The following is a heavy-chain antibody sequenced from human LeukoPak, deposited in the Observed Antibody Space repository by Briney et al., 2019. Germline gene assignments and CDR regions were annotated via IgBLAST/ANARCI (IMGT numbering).Heavy chain of an antibody. CDR3: ARERGYCSSSSCYTSDAFDI. D-gene: IGHD2-2*02. CDR2: INPNSGGT. CDR1: GYTFTGYY. Sequence: ASMKVSCKTSGYTFTGYYMHWVRQAPGHGLEWMGWINPNSGGTKYAQKFQGRVTMTRDTSISTAYMELSSLRSDDTAVYYCARERGYCSSSSCYTSDAFDIWGQGTLVTVSS. V-gene: IGHV1-2*02. J-gene: IGHJ3*02.